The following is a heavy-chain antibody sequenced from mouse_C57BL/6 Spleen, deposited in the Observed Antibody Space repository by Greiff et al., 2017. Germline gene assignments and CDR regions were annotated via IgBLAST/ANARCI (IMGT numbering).Heavy chain of an antibody. D-gene: IGHD2-12*01. J-gene: IGHJ4*01. V-gene: IGHV5-4*01. Sequence: EVQRVESGGGLVKPGGSLKLSCAASGFTFSSYAMSWVRQTPEKRLEWVATISDGGSYTYYPDNVKGRFTISRDNAKNNLYLQMSHLKSEDTAMDYCARLRQGPYYAMDYWGQGTSVTVSS. CDR2: ISDGGSYT. CDR3: ARLRQGPYYAMDY. CDR1: GFTFSSYA.